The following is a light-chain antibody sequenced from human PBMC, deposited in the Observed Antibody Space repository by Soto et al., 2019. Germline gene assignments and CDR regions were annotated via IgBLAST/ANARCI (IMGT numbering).Light chain of an antibody. V-gene: IGLV1-40*01. CDR3: QSFDSSLSTTV. CDR2: DNN. Sequence: QLVLTQPPSVSGAPGQRVTISCTGSSSNIGAGHGVHWYQQLPGTAPKLLIYDNNNRPSGVPDRFSGSKSGTSASLAITGLQAEDEADYYCQSFDSSLSTTVFGGGTQLTVL. CDR1: SSNIGAGHG. J-gene: IGLJ7*01.